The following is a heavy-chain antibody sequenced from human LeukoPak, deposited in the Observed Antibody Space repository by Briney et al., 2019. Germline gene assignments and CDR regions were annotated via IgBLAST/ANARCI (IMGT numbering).Heavy chain of an antibody. CDR2: ISWNSGSI. V-gene: IGHV3-9*03. CDR1: GFTFDDYA. CDR3: AKASSSWYYFDY. D-gene: IGHD6-13*01. J-gene: IGHJ4*02. Sequence: GRSLRLSCAASGFTFDDYAMHWVRQAPGKGLEWVSGISWNSGSIGYADSVKGRFTISRDNAKNSLYLQMNSLRAEDMALYYCAKASSSWYYFDYWGQGTLVTVSS.